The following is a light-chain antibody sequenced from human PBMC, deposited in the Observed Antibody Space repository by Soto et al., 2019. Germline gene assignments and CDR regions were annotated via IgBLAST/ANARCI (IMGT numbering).Light chain of an antibody. V-gene: IGLV2-23*01. CDR3: CSFAGSTTFYV. Sequence: QSVLTQPASVSGSPGQSITISCTGTSSDVGNYNLVSWYQQHPGKAPKLIIYEGSKRPSGVSNRFSGSKSGNTASLTISGPQAEDEADYHCCSFAGSTTFYVFGTGTKVTVL. CDR1: SSDVGNYNL. CDR2: EGS. J-gene: IGLJ1*01.